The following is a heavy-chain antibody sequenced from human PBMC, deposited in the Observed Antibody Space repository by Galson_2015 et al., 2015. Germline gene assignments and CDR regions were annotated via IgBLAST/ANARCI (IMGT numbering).Heavy chain of an antibody. CDR1: GDSVSSNSAA. V-gene: IGHV6-1*01. D-gene: IGHD6-19*01. CDR2: TYYRSQWYA. J-gene: IGHJ4*02. CDR3: ARYGSGWFLDS. Sequence: CAISGDSVSSNSAAWNWIRQPPSRGLEWLGRTYYRSQWYADYAVSVKSRIIINPDTSKNQFSLQLNSVTPEDTAVYYCARYGSGWFLDSWGQGTLVTVSA.